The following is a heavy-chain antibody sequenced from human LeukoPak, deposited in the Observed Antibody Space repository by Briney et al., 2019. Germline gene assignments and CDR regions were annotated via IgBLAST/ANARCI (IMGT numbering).Heavy chain of an antibody. D-gene: IGHD6-19*01. Sequence: GGSLRLSCAASAFTFSSYEMIWVRQAAGKGLEWLSYISSIGSNTFYADSVKGRFSISRDNAKDSVYLQMNSLRAEDTGVYYCAREAGAPGYSFDYWGQGTLVTVSS. J-gene: IGHJ4*02. CDR3: AREAGAPGYSFDY. V-gene: IGHV3-48*03. CDR1: AFTFSSYE. CDR2: ISSIGSNT.